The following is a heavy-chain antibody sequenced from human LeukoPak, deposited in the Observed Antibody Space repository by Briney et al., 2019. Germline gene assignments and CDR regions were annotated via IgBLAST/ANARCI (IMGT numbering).Heavy chain of an antibody. Sequence: ASVKVSCKASRYTFTSYDINWVRQATGQGLEWMGWMNPNSGNTGYAQKFQGRVTMTRNTSISTAYMELSSLRSEDTAVYYCARGDSYYGSGSYLNDYWGQGTLVTVSS. D-gene: IGHD3-10*01. V-gene: IGHV1-8*01. CDR1: RYTFTSYD. CDR2: MNPNSGNT. CDR3: ARGDSYYGSGSYLNDY. J-gene: IGHJ4*02.